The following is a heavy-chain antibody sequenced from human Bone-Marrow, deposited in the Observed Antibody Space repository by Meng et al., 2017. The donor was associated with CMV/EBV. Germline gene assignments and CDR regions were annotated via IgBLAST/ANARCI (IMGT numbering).Heavy chain of an antibody. CDR1: GFTSSSYA. CDR2: ISGIGGST. D-gene: IGHD3-22*01. Sequence: GGSLRLSCPAFGFTSSSYAMSWIRRAPGKGLEWVPSISGIGGSTNYADSVKGRFTISRDNSKNTLYLQMNNLRAVYTDVSYCSKAPVPYYYDSSGYYYWGQGPLVTVSS. V-gene: IGHV3-23*01. CDR3: SKAPVPYYYDSSGYYY. J-gene: IGHJ4*02.